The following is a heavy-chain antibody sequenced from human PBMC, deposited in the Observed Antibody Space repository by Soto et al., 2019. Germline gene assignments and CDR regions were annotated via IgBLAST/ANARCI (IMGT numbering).Heavy chain of an antibody. J-gene: IGHJ3*02. Sequence: GASVKVSCKASGYTFTSYDINWVRQATGQGPEWMGWMNPNSGNTGYAQKFQGRVTMTRNTSISTAYMELSSLRSEDTAVYYCATDVVLVAATPSEHDAFDIWGQGTMVTVSS. V-gene: IGHV1-8*01. CDR3: ATDVVLVAATPSEHDAFDI. CDR2: MNPNSGNT. CDR1: GYTFTSYD. D-gene: IGHD2-15*01.